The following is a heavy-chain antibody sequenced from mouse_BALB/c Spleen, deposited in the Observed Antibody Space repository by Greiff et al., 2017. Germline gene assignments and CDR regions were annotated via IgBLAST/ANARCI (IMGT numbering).Heavy chain of an antibody. CDR1: GFTFSSYG. V-gene: IGHV5-6*01. Sequence: DVQLVESGGDLVKPGGSLKLSCAASGFTFSSYGMSWVRQTPDKRLEWVATISSGGSYTYYPDSVKGRFTISRDNAKNTLYLQMSSLKSEDTAMYYCARRGYDFYFDYWGQGTTLTVSS. D-gene: IGHD2-2*01. CDR2: ISSGGSYT. CDR3: ARRGYDFYFDY. J-gene: IGHJ2*01.